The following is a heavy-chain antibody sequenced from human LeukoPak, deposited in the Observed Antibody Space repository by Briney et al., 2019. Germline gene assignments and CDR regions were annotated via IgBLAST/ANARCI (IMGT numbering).Heavy chain of an antibody. V-gene: IGHV3-33*01. D-gene: IGHD2-15*01. Sequence: GGSLRLSCAASGFTFSSYGMHWVRQAPGKGLEWVAVIWYDGSNKYYADSVKGRFTISRDNSKNTLYLQMNSLRAEDTAVYYCARGVWCSDGSCYRTFDYWGQGTLVTVSS. CDR1: GFTFSSYG. CDR3: ARGVWCSDGSCYRTFDY. J-gene: IGHJ4*02. CDR2: IWYDGSNK.